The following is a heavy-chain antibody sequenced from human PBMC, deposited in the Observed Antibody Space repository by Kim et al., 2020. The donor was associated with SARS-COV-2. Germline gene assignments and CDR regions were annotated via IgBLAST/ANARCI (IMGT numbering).Heavy chain of an antibody. CDR3: ARELGELSSVDY. CDR1: GGSISSGGYY. D-gene: IGHD3-16*02. V-gene: IGHV4-31*03. J-gene: IGHJ4*02. Sequence: SETLSLTCTVSGGSISSGGYYWSWIRQHPGKGLEWIGYIYYSGSTYYNPSLKSRVTISVDTSKNQFSLKLSSVTAADTAVYYCARELGELSSVDYWGQGTLVTVSS. CDR2: IYYSGST.